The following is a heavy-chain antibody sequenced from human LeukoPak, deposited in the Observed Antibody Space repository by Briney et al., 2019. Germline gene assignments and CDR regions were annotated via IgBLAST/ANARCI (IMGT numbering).Heavy chain of an antibody. D-gene: IGHD3-10*01. CDR1: GFTFSDYY. CDR2: ISSSSSYT. Sequence: PRGSLRLSCAASGFTFSDYYMSWIRQAPGKGLEWVSYISSSSSYTNYADSVKGRFTISRDNAKNSLYLQMNSLRAEDTAVYYCARGSMVRGVTFDYWGQGTLVTVSS. CDR3: ARGSMVRGVTFDY. J-gene: IGHJ4*02. V-gene: IGHV3-11*06.